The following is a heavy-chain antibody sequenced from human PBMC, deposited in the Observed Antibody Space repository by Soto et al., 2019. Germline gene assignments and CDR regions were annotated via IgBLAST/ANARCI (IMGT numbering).Heavy chain of an antibody. J-gene: IGHJ4*02. CDR3: AGGIVAFDS. D-gene: IGHD2-15*01. CDR1: GDSVSRNTTA. V-gene: IGHV6-1*01. Sequence: PSQTLSLTCAISGDSVSRNTTAWNWIRQSPSRGLEWLGRTYSRSEWSTDYALSVKSRITINPDPSKNQFSLQLNSVTPEDTAVYYCAGGIVAFDSWGQGTPVTVSS. CDR2: TYSRSEWST.